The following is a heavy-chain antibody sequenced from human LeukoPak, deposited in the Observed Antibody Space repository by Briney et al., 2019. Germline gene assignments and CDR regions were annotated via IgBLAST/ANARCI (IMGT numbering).Heavy chain of an antibody. V-gene: IGHV4-59*01. D-gene: IGHD5-24*01. Sequence: SETLSLTCTVSGGSISSYYWSWIRQPPGEGLEWIGYIYYSGSTNYNPSLKSRVTIPVDTSKNQFSLKLSSVTAADTAVYYCATVEMATGKADYWGQGTLVTVSS. CDR1: GGSISSYY. CDR2: IYYSGST. J-gene: IGHJ4*02. CDR3: ATVEMATGKADY.